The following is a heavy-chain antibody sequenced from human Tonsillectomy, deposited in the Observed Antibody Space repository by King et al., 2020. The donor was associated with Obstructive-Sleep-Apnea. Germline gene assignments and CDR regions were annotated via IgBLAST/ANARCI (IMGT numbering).Heavy chain of an antibody. Sequence: VQLVESGGGVVQPGRSLRLSCAASGFTLGSYAMHWVRRAPGKGLEWGAVISYDGLRKYFADSVKGRFTISRDNSKNTLYLQMNSLRVEDTAVYYCARVMAWPSSPRSGVDYYFGYGDQGTLVTVSS. V-gene: IGHV3-30*14. CDR2: ISYDGLRK. CDR3: ARVMAWPSSPRSGVDYYFGY. CDR1: GFTLGSYA. J-gene: IGHJ4*02. D-gene: IGHD2-15*01.